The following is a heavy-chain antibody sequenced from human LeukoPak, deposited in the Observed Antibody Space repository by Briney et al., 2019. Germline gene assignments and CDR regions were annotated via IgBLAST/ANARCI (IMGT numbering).Heavy chain of an antibody. CDR2: IYYSGST. Sequence: PSETLSLTCTVSGGSISSHYWSWIRQPPGKGLEWIGYIYYSGSTNYNPSLKSRVTISVDTSKNQFSLKLSPVTAADTAVYYCARTYGTGPGNLDYWGQGTLVTVSS. J-gene: IGHJ4*02. CDR3: ARTYGTGPGNLDY. CDR1: GGSISSHY. V-gene: IGHV4-59*11. D-gene: IGHD3-10*01.